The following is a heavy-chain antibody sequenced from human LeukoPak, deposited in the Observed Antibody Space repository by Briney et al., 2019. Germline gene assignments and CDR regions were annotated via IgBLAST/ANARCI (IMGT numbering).Heavy chain of an antibody. CDR1: GFTFSSAD. Sequence: GGSLRLSCAASGFTFSSADLHWVRQVTGKGLEWVSAIGTGGDTYYADSVRGRFTISRDNAKNSLYLQMNSLRAEDTAVYYRVREPAQHLAPLDWYFDLWGRGTLVTISS. CDR3: VREPAQHLAPLDWYFDL. CDR2: IGTGGDT. J-gene: IGHJ2*01. D-gene: IGHD6-13*01. V-gene: IGHV3-13*01.